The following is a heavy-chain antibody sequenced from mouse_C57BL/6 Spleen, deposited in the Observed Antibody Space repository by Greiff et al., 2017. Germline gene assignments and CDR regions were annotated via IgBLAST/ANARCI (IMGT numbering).Heavy chain of an antibody. V-gene: IGHV1-55*01. CDR1: GSTFTSYW. CDR2: IYPGSGST. Sequence: QVQLHQPGAELVKPGASVKMSCKASGSTFTSYWITWVKQGPGQGLKWIGDIYPGSGSTNYNEKFKSKATLPVDTYSSTAYMQLSSLTSEASAVYYCARKTTVVAGDYWSQGTTLTVSS. CDR3: ARKTTVVAGDY. J-gene: IGHJ2*01. D-gene: IGHD1-1*01.